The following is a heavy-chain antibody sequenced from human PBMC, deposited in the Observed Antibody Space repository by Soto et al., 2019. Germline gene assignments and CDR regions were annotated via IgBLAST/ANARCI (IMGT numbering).Heavy chain of an antibody. CDR1: GYSFTDYW. Sequence: PGESLKISCKGSGYSFTDYWTGWVRQVPGAGLEWLAMIYPGDSDTRYSPSFQDQVTIPADRSITTAYLQWGSLKASDTAMYYCSAYTASSGRHFGYWGQGTLVTVSS. D-gene: IGHD3-16*01. CDR2: IYPGDSDT. CDR3: SAYTASSGRHFGY. V-gene: IGHV5-51*01. J-gene: IGHJ4*02.